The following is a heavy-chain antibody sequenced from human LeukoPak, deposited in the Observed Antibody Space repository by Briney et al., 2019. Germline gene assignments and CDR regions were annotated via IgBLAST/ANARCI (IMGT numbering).Heavy chain of an antibody. CDR3: ARANDSSGYYYGY. V-gene: IGHV1-46*01. Sequence: ASVKVSCKASGYTFTSYYMHWVRQAPGQGLEWMGIINPSDGFTSYAQNFQGRVTLTRDTSTSTVYMELSSLRSEDTAVYYCARANDSSGYYYGYWGQGTHVTVSS. CDR1: GYTFTSYY. J-gene: IGHJ4*02. D-gene: IGHD3-22*01. CDR2: INPSDGFT.